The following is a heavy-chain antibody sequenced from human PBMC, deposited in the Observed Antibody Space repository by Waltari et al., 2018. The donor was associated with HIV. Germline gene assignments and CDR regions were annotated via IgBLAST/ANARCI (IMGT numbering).Heavy chain of an antibody. V-gene: IGHV1-69*01. CDR1: GGTFSSYA. CDR2: IIPIFGTA. J-gene: IGHJ5*02. Sequence: QVQLVQSGAEVKKPGSSVKVSCKASGGTFSSYAISWVRQAPGQGLEWMGGIIPIFGTANYAQKFQGRVTITADESTSTAYMELSSLRSEDTAVYYCASADITGTMMDGNTLFDPWGQGTLVTVSS. D-gene: IGHD1-7*01. CDR3: ASADITGTMMDGNTLFDP.